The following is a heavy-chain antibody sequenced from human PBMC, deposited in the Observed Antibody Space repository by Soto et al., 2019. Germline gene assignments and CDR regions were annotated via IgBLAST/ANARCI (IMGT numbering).Heavy chain of an antibody. CDR1: GGSLSSYY. V-gene: IGHV4-4*07. Sequence: PSDTLSLTCTVSGGSLSSYYWSWIRQPAGKGLEWIGRIYTSGSTNYNPSLKSRVTMSVDTSKNQFSLKLSSVTAADTAVYYCARGGYYYDSSGPNPGAFDIWGQGTMVTVSS. CDR2: IYTSGST. CDR3: ARGGYYYDSSGPNPGAFDI. J-gene: IGHJ3*02. D-gene: IGHD3-22*01.